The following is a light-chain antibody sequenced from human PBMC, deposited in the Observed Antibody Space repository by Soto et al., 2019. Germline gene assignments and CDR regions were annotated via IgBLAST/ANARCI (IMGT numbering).Light chain of an antibody. Sequence: DVQITQSPSTLSASVGDRVTITCRASQSISSWLAWYQQKPGKAPKLLIYKASTLESGVPSNFSGSGSGTEFTLTISSLQPEDFATYYCQQYNSYSEAFGQGTKVDI. CDR2: KAS. J-gene: IGKJ1*01. CDR1: QSISSW. CDR3: QQYNSYSEA. V-gene: IGKV1-5*03.